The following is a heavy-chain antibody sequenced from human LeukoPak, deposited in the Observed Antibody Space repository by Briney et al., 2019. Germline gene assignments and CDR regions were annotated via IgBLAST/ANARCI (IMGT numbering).Heavy chain of an antibody. V-gene: IGHV3-23*01. J-gene: IGHJ4*02. D-gene: IGHD6-19*01. Sequence: GGSLRLSCAASGFTFSSYAMSWVRQAPGKGLEWVSAISGSGGSTYYADSVKGRFTISRDNAKNSLYLQMSSLRAEDTAVYYCARDGRDSSGWYWRVYYFDYWGQGTLVTVSS. CDR3: ARDGRDSSGWYWRVYYFDY. CDR2: ISGSGGST. CDR1: GFTFSSYA.